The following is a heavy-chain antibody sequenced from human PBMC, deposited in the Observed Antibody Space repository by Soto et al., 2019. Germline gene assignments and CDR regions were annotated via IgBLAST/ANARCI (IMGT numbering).Heavy chain of an antibody. D-gene: IGHD2-2*01. J-gene: IGHJ4*02. Sequence: GGSLRLSCAASGFTFSDYYMSWIRQAPGKGLEWVSYISSSSYTNYADSVKGRFTISRDNAKNSLYLQMNSLRAEDTAVYYCASKRPELLCFDYWGQGTLVTVSS. CDR2: ISSSSYT. V-gene: IGHV3-11*06. CDR3: ASKRPELLCFDY. CDR1: GFTFSDYY.